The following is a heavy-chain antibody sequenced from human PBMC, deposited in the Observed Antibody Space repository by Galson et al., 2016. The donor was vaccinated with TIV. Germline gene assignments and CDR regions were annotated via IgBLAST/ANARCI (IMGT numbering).Heavy chain of an antibody. J-gene: IGHJ6*02. V-gene: IGHV3-53*01. D-gene: IGHD3-22*01. CDR1: GFIVDDNY. CDR2: IYGDGRT. CDR3: ARVRYYEARGYYYYYSGMDI. Sequence: SLRLSCAASGFIVDDNYMTWIRQAPGKGLEWVSVIYGDGRTYYTDSVRGRFIISRDSSKNTLYLQMNSLRAEDTAVYYCARVRYYEARGYYYYYSGMDIWGQGTTVTASS.